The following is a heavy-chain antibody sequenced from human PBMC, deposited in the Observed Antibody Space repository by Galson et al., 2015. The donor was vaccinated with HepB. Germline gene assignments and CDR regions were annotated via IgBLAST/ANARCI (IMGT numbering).Heavy chain of an antibody. CDR3: AIAYCSGGSCYPHRYYYYGMDV. CDR2: IIPILGIA. Sequence: SVKVSCKASGGTFSSYAVSWVRQAPGQGLEWMGRIIPILGIANYAQKFQGRVTITADKSTSTAYMALSSLRSEDTAVYYCAIAYCSGGSCYPHRYYYYGMDVWGQGTTVTVSS. D-gene: IGHD2-15*01. V-gene: IGHV1-69*04. J-gene: IGHJ6*02. CDR1: GGTFSSYA.